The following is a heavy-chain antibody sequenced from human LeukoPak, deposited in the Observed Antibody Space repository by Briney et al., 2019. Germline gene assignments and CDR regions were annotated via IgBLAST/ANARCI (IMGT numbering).Heavy chain of an antibody. CDR1: GFTFSSYA. CDR2: ISGSGGST. D-gene: IGHD3-10*01. J-gene: IGHJ4*02. CDR3: AKTPTRWFGELFYYFDY. V-gene: IGHV3-23*01. Sequence: GGSLRLSCAASGFTFSSYAMSWVRQAPGKGLEWVSAISGSGGSTYYADSVKGRFTISRDNSKNTLYLQMNSLRAEDTAVYYCAKTPTRWFGELFYYFDYWGQGTLVTVSS.